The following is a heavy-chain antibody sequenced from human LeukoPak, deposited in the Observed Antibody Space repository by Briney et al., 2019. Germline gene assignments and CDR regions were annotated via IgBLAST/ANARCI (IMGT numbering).Heavy chain of an antibody. CDR3: ARDPGRSKFDY. CDR1: GGSISSHY. CDR2: IYYSGST. D-gene: IGHD1-14*01. J-gene: IGHJ4*02. V-gene: IGHV4-59*11. Sequence: SETLSLTCTVSGGSISSHYWSWIRQPPGKRLEWIGYIYYSGSTNYNPSLKSRVTISVDTSKNQFSLKLSSVTAADTAVYYCARDPGRSKFDYWGQGTLVTVSS.